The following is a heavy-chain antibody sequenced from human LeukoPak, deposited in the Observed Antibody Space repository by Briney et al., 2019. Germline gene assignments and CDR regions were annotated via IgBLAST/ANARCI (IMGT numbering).Heavy chain of an antibody. J-gene: IGHJ3*02. V-gene: IGHV4-59*01. CDR3: ARYIVSYPHDAFDI. CDR1: GESISSYY. Sequence: SETLSLTCNVSGESISSYYWSWIRQPPGKGLEWIGYIYYSGSTSYNPSLKSRVTISVDTSKKQFSLKLSSVTAADAAFYYCARYIVSYPHDAFDIWGQGTMVTVSS. D-gene: IGHD1-26*01. CDR2: IYYSGST.